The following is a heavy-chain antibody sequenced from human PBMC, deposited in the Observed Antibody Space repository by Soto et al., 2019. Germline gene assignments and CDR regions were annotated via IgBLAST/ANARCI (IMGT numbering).Heavy chain of an antibody. D-gene: IGHD3-3*01. J-gene: IGHJ5*01. CDR3: AKERNFWSGTAGFDS. Sequence: PGGSLRLSCAASGFIFDDYAMYWVRQAPGKGLEWVSLISWDATRIYYADSVKGRFTISRDNSKKSLYLQMNSLRTEDTAVYFCAKERNFWSGTAGFDSWGQGSPVTVSS. CDR2: ISWDATRI. CDR1: GFIFDDYA. V-gene: IGHV3-43D*04.